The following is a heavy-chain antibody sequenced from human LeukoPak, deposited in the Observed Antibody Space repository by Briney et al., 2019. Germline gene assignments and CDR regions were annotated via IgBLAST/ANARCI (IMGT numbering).Heavy chain of an antibody. J-gene: IGHJ4*02. V-gene: IGHV3-74*01. CDR2: INRDGSGI. D-gene: IGHD5-18*01. CDR1: GFTFSTYW. CDR3: ANTGYNYEFDY. Sequence: GGSLRLSCAASGFTFSTYWMHWVRQAPGKGLVWISRINRDGSGITYADSVKGRFTISRDNAKSILYLQMNSLRAEDTAVYYCANTGYNYEFDYWGRGTLVTVSS.